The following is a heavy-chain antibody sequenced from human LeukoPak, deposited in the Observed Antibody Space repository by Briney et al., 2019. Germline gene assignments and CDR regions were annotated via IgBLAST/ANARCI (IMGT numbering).Heavy chain of an antibody. J-gene: IGHJ4*02. D-gene: IGHD3-22*01. Sequence: PSETLSLTCIVSGGSISSSSYYWGWIRQPPGKGLEWIGSLYYSGNTYYNPSLKSRVTISVDTSKSQFSLKLNSVTAADTAVYYCARTYDSSGYYAHYFDYWGQGTLVTVSS. V-gene: IGHV4-39*07. CDR1: GGSISSSSYY. CDR3: ARTYDSSGYYAHYFDY. CDR2: LYYSGNT.